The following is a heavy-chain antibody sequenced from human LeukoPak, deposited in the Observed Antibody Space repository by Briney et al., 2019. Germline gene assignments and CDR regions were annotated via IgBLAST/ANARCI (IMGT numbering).Heavy chain of an antibody. V-gene: IGHV3-66*01. J-gene: IGHJ3*02. CDR3: ARTDYGGKRLDAFDI. CDR1: GFTLSSNY. Sequence: GGSLRLSRAASGFTLSSNYMSWVRQAPGKGLEWVSVIYSGGSTYYADSVKGRFTISRDNSKNTLYLQMNSLRAEDTAVYYCARTDYGGKRLDAFDIWGQGTMVAVSS. D-gene: IGHD4-23*01. CDR2: IYSGGST.